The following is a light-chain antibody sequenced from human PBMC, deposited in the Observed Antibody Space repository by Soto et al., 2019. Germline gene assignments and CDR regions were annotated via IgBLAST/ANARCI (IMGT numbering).Light chain of an antibody. Sequence: ESVLTPSQGTLSFAPGEISPLSFISSQSVSSSYLAWYQQKPGQAHRLIIYGASSRATGITARFSGSGSGTDFTLTIRSMQTEDFATYYCQKLNSYQITCGHGPRRELK. CDR2: GAS. V-gene: IGKV3-20*01. CDR1: QSVSSSY. CDR3: QKLNSYQIT. J-gene: IGKJ5*01.